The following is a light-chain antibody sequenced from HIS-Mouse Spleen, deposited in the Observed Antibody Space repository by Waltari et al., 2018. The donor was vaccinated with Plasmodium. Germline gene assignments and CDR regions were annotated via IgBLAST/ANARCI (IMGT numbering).Light chain of an antibody. J-gene: IGLJ2*01. V-gene: IGLV2-11*01. CDR1: SSDVGGYNY. Sequence: QSALTQPRSVSGPPGQSVTISCTGTSSDVGGYNYVPWYQQHPGKAPKLMIYDVSKRPSGVPDRFSGSKSGTSASLAISGLQSEDEADYYCAAWDDSLNGVVLGGGTKLTVL. CDR2: DVS. CDR3: AAWDDSLNGVV.